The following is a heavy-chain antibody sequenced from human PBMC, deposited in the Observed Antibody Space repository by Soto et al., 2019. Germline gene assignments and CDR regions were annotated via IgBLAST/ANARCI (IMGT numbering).Heavy chain of an antibody. CDR2: IYGTGTT. CDR1: DGSISSYY. D-gene: IGHD1-26*01. J-gene: IGHJ4*02. Sequence: PSETLSLTCTVSDGSISSYYWSWIRQPPGKGLEWIGYIYGTGTTNYAPSLKNRVTMSLHTSKNQFSLTLSSVTAADTAMYYCAAFSSGTYLFGLWGPGTLVTVSS. V-gene: IGHV4-59*01. CDR3: AAFSSGTYLFGL.